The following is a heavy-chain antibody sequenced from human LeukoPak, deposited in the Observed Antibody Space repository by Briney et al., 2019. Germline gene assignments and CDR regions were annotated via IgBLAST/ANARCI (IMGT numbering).Heavy chain of an antibody. CDR2: ISYDGSNK. Sequence: GRSLRLSCAASGFTFSSYAMHWVRQAPGKGLEWVAVISYDGSNKYYADSVKGRFTISRDNSKNTLYLQMNSLSAEDTAVYYCARVRNQKLRFLEWLPYFDYWGQGTLVTVSS. V-gene: IGHV3-30-3*01. CDR3: ARVRNQKLRFLEWLPYFDY. J-gene: IGHJ4*02. CDR1: GFTFSSYA. D-gene: IGHD3-3*01.